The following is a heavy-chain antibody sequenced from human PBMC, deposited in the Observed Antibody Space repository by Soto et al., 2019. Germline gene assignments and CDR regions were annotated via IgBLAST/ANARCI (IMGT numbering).Heavy chain of an antibody. CDR2: INHSGSA. V-gene: IGHV4-4*02. J-gene: IGHJ4*02. D-gene: IGHD1-26*01. CDR1: GGSISTTNW. Sequence: QVQLQESGPGLVTPSGTLSLTCAVSGGSISTTNWWYWVRQAPGKGLEWIGEINHSGSANYNPSHKSRVAILVAKSKNQIALKLNSGSAADTAVDYCASNGALGGNTRADCWGQGTLVTVSS. CDR3: ASNGALGGNTRADC.